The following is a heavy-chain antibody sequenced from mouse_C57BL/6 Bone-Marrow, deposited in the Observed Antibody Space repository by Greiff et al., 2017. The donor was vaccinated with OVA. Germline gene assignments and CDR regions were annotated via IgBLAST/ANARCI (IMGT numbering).Heavy chain of an antibody. Sequence: QVQLQQSGAELVRPGTSVKVSCKASGYAFTNYLIEWVKQRPGQGLEWIGVINPGSGGTHYNEKFKGKATLTADKSSSTAYMQLSSLTSEDSAVYFCARWGYYGLYGAMDYWGQGTAVTVSS. D-gene: IGHD1-1*01. CDR3: ARWGYYGLYGAMDY. CDR1: GYAFTNYL. V-gene: IGHV1-54*01. J-gene: IGHJ4*01. CDR2: INPGSGGT.